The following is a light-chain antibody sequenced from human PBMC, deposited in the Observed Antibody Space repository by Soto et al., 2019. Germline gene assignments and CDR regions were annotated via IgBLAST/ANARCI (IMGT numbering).Light chain of an antibody. V-gene: IGKV3-15*01. CDR1: QSVNSN. Sequence: EIILTQSPATLSVSPGERATLSCRASQSVNSNLAWYQQKPGQAPRLLIYGAFTRATGIPARFSGSGSGTEFTLTISSLQSEDFVIYYCQQYNNWPPGTFGQGTKVEIK. CDR2: GAF. CDR3: QQYNNWPPGT. J-gene: IGKJ1*01.